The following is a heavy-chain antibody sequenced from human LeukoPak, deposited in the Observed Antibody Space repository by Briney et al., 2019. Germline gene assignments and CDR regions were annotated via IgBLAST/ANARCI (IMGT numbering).Heavy chain of an antibody. CDR3: ARGTSSSGPQDY. D-gene: IGHD6-19*01. Sequence: PSETLSLTCTVSGGSISSSSYYWGWIRQPPGKGLEWIGSIYYSGSTYYNPTLKSRVTISVDTSKNQFSLKLSSVTAADTAVYYCARGTSSSGPQDYWGQGTLVTVSS. CDR2: IYYSGST. J-gene: IGHJ4*02. V-gene: IGHV4-39*07. CDR1: GGSISSSSYY.